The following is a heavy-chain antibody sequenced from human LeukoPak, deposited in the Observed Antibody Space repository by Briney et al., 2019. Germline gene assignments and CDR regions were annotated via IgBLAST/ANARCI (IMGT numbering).Heavy chain of an antibody. CDR2: MYYSGRT. D-gene: IGHD3-16*01. CDR3: ARVMITTTFYFDY. V-gene: IGHV4-59*01. Sequence: SETLSLTCTVSGGSISSYPWSWIRQPPGKGLEWIGYMYYSGRTNYNPTLKSRVTISVDTSKNQFSLNLSSVTAADTAVYYCARVMITTTFYFDYWGQGTLVTVSS. J-gene: IGHJ4*02. CDR1: GGSISSYP.